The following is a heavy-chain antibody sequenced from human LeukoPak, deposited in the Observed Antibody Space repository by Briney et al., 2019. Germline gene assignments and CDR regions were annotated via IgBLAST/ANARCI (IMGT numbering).Heavy chain of an antibody. CDR3: TTDARAYGFDY. CDR1: GGSISSYY. CDR2: IKSKTDGGTT. Sequence: ETLSLTCTVSGGSISSYYWSWIRQPPGKGLEWVGRIKSKTDGGTTDYAAPVKGRFTISRDDSKNTLYLQMNSLKTEDTAVYYCTTDARAYGFDYWGQGTLVTVSS. J-gene: IGHJ4*02. D-gene: IGHD4-17*01. V-gene: IGHV3-15*01.